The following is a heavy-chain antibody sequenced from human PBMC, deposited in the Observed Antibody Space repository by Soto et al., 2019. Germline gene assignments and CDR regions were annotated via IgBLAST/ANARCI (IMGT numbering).Heavy chain of an antibody. V-gene: IGHV4-59*01. Sequence: SETLSITCTVSVYSITIYYLSWIRQPPGKGLEWIGHVYYSGSTTYNPSLKSRVTISIGTSKNQFSLNLASVTAADTAVYYCARVPVRYYYYGMDVWGQGTTVTVSS. J-gene: IGHJ6*02. CDR1: VYSITIYY. CDR3: ARVPVRYYYYGMDV. D-gene: IGHD3-10*01. CDR2: VYYSGST.